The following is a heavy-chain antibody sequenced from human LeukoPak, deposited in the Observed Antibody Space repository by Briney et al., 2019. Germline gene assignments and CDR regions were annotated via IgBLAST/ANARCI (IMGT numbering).Heavy chain of an antibody. V-gene: IGHV4-59*01. Sequence: SETLSLTCTVSGGSISSYYWSWIRQPPGKGLGWIGYIYYSGSTNYNPSLKSRVTISVDTSKNQFSLKLSSVTAADTAVYYCARQYDYDWFDPWGQGTLVTVSS. J-gene: IGHJ5*02. CDR3: ARQYDYDWFDP. CDR1: GGSISSYY. CDR2: IYYSGST. D-gene: IGHD4-17*01.